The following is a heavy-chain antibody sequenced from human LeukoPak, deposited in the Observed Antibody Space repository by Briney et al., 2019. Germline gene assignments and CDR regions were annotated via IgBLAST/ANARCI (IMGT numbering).Heavy chain of an antibody. CDR3: ARGGRDGYSQAFDI. V-gene: IGHV3-23*01. CDR1: RFTFSGFA. D-gene: IGHD5-24*01. Sequence: PGGSLRLSCVASRFTFSGFAMSWVRQAPGKGLEWVSTIRDSGGTTYYADSVKGRFTISRDNSKNTLYLQMNSLRAEDTAVYYCARGGRDGYSQAFDIWGQGTMVTVSS. J-gene: IGHJ3*02. CDR2: IRDSGGTT.